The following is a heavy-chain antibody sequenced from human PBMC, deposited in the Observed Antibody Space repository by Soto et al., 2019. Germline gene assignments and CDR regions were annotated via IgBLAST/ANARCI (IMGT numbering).Heavy chain of an antibody. V-gene: IGHV4-59*01. J-gene: IGHJ1*01. CDR1: GGSISSYY. Sequence: SETLSLTCTVSGGSISSYYWSWIRQPPGKGLEWIGYIYYSGSTNYNPSLKSRVTISVDTSKNQFSLKLSSVTAADTAVYYCARNRAAMLGGPYSQHGGQGTLVTVP. D-gene: IGHD3-10*02. CDR2: IYYSGST. CDR3: ARNRAAMLGGPYSQH.